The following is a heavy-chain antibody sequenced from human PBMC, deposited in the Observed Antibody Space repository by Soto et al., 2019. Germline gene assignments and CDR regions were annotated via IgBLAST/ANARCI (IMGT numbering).Heavy chain of an antibody. D-gene: IGHD2-15*01. Sequence: PGGSLRLSCAASEFTFSNYAMSWVRQAPGKGLEWVSAISYGGGTTYYADSVKGRFTISRDNSENTLYLQMNSLRAEDTAVYYCARTCSGGTCSFDYWGQGTLVTVSS. J-gene: IGHJ4*02. CDR1: EFTFSNYA. V-gene: IGHV3-23*01. CDR2: ISYGGGTT. CDR3: ARTCSGGTCSFDY.